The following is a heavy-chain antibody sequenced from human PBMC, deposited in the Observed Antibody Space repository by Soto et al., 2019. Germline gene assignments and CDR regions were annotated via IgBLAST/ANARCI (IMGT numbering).Heavy chain of an antibody. CDR3: AGDILSWPCYGMDV. CDR2: INGGNGNT. Sequence: QVQLVQSGAEEKKPGASVKVSCKASGYTFTSYAMHWVRQAPGQRLEWMGWINGGNGNTKYSQKFQSRVTITRDTSASTAYMELSSLRSEDTAVYYCAGDILSWPCYGMDVWGQGTTVTVSS. J-gene: IGHJ6*01. D-gene: IGHD3-9*01. CDR1: GYTFTSYA. V-gene: IGHV1-3*05.